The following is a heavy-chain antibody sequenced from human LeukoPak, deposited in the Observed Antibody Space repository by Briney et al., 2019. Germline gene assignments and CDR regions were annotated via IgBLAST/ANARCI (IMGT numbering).Heavy chain of an antibody. V-gene: IGHV3-23*01. J-gene: IGHJ1*01. CDR3: ASSFLSNKRGGNFQH. Sequence: GGSLRLSCAASGFTFSSYAMSWVRQAPGKGLEWVSAISGSGGSTYYADSVKGRFTISRDNSKNTLYLQMNSLRAEDTAVYYCASSFLSNKRGGNFQHWGQGTLVTVSS. CDR2: ISGSGGST. D-gene: IGHD1/OR15-1a*01. CDR1: GFTFSSYA.